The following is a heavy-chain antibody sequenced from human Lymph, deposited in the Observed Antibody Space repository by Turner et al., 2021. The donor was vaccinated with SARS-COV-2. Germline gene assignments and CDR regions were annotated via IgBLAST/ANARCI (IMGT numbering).Heavy chain of an antibody. V-gene: IGHV1-69*10. CDR2: IIPILRIA. D-gene: IGHD3-10*01. CDR1: GGTFSSYA. Sequence: QVQLVQSGAEVKKPGSSVKVSCKASGGTFSSYAIRWVRQAPGQGLEWMGGIIPILRIATYAQKCQGRDTITADKSTSTAYRELSSLRSEDTAVFYCARVVGGFGELGYYYYYGMDVWGQGTTVTVSS. J-gene: IGHJ6*02. CDR3: ARVVGGFGELGYYYYYGMDV.